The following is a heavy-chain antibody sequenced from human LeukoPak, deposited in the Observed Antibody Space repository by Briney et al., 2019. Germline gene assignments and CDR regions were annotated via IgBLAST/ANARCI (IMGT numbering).Heavy chain of an antibody. CDR3: AGRVGASIWTGMHF. V-gene: IGHV4-30-4*01. Sequence: PSETLSLTCTVSGGSIRSGDHYWSWIRQPPGKGLEWVGYIYFSGSTYYNPSLKSPVSISVDTSKNQFSLQLSSVTAADTAVYYCAGRVGASIWTGMHFWGQGTLVTVSS. CDR1: GGSIRSGDHY. J-gene: IGHJ4*02. D-gene: IGHD1-26*01. CDR2: IYFSGST.